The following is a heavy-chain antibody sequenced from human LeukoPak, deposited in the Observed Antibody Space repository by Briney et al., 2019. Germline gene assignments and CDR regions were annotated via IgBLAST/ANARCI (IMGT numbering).Heavy chain of an antibody. J-gene: IGHJ4*02. CDR1: GYTFTTYW. CDR3: ARILSTNDYGDY. Sequence: GESLKISCKGSGYTFTTYWIGWVRQMPGKGLEWMGIIYPGDSDTRYSPSFQGQVTISVDESISTAYLQWSSLKASDTAMYYCARILSTNDYGDYWGQGTLVTVSS. CDR2: IYPGDSDT. V-gene: IGHV5-51*01. D-gene: IGHD2-8*01.